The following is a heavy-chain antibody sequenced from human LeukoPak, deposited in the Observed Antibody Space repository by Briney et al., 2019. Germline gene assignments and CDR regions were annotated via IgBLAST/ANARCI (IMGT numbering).Heavy chain of an antibody. D-gene: IGHD1-26*01. V-gene: IGHV1-69*01. CDR1: GGTFSSYA. J-gene: IGHJ3*02. CDR2: IIPIFGTA. CDR3: ARDGSYSSQAFDI. Sequence: SVKVSCKASGGTFSSYAISWVRQAPGQGLEWMGGIIPIFGTANYAQKFQGRVTITADESTSTAYMELSSLRSEDTAVYYCARDGSYSSQAFDIWGQGTMVTVSS.